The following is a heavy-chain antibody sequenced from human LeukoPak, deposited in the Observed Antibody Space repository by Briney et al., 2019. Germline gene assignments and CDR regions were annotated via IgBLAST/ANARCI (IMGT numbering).Heavy chain of an antibody. Sequence: PVASVKVSCKTSGYNFAIYQMHWVRQAPGQGLEWMGWMNPKSGDTNYAQKFQGRVTMTRDTSISTAYMEVSSLRSDDTAVYYCANGPWLGGFVVTGLFDYWGQGALVTVSS. V-gene: IGHV1-2*02. CDR2: MNPKSGDT. CDR3: ANGPWLGGFVVTGLFDY. J-gene: IGHJ4*02. CDR1: GYNFAIYQ. D-gene: IGHD1-14*01.